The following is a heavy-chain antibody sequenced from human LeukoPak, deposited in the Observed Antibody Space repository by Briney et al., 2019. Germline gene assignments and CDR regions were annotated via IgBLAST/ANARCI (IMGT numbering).Heavy chain of an antibody. D-gene: IGHD2-21*02. CDR3: AKDSVTGDSEYFQH. J-gene: IGHJ1*01. V-gene: IGHV3-30*02. Sequence: GGSLRLSCAATGFTFSSYGMHWVRQAPGKGLERVAFIRYDGSNKYYADSVKGRFTISRDNSKNTLYLQMNSLRAEDTAVYYCAKDSVTGDSEYFQHWGQGTLVTVSS. CDR2: IRYDGSNK. CDR1: GFTFSSYG.